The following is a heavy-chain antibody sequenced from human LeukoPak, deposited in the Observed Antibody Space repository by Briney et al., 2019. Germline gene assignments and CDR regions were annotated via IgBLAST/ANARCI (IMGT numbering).Heavy chain of an antibody. D-gene: IGHD1-1*01. V-gene: IGHV4-39*07. J-gene: IGHJ4*02. CDR3: ARSRPASGSIDY. Sequence: SETLSLTCTVSGGSISSSSYYWGWIRQPPGKGLEWIGSIHYSGSTNYNPSLKSRVTISVDTSKNQFSLKLSSVTAADTAVYYCARSRPASGSIDYWGQGTLLTVSS. CDR2: IHYSGST. CDR1: GGSISSSSYY.